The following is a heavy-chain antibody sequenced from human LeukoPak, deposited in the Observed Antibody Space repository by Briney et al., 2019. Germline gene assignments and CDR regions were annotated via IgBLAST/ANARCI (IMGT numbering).Heavy chain of an antibody. Sequence: GGSLRLSCTASGFTFSNFWMGWVRQAPGKGLEWVANIKQDETEKFYLGSVKGRFTISRDNAKNSLYLQMNSLRVEDTALYYCAKNEFDYYYYGMDVWGQGTTVTVSS. CDR1: GFTFSNFW. D-gene: IGHD1-1*01. CDR3: AKNEFDYYYYGMDV. J-gene: IGHJ6*02. CDR2: IKQDETEK. V-gene: IGHV3-7*03.